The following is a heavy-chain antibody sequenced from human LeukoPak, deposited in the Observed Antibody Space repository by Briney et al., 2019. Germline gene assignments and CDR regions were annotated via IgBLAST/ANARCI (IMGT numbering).Heavy chain of an antibody. CDR3: ARARRIYSYGLVSSGYPGY. J-gene: IGHJ4*02. D-gene: IGHD5-18*01. V-gene: IGHV3-30*02. CDR1: GFTFSSYG. CDR2: IRYDGSNK. Sequence: GGSLRLSCAASGFTFSSYGMHWVRQAPGKGLEWVAFIRYDGSNKYYADSVKGRFTISRDNSKNTLYLQMNSLRAEDTAVYYCARARRIYSYGLVSSGYPGYWGQGTLVTVSS.